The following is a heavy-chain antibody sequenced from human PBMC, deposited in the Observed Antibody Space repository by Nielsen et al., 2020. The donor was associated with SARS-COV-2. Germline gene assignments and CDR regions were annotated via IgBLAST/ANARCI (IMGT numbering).Heavy chain of an antibody. CDR3: AKDILAAAGTGFDY. D-gene: IGHD6-13*01. Sequence: GGSLRLSCAASGFTFDDYAVHWVRQAPGKGLEWVSGISWNSGSIGYADSVKGRFTISRDNAKNSLYLQMNSLRAEDTALYYCAKDILAAAGTGFDYWGQGTLVTSPQ. CDR1: GFTFDDYA. V-gene: IGHV3-9*01. J-gene: IGHJ4*02. CDR2: ISWNSGSI.